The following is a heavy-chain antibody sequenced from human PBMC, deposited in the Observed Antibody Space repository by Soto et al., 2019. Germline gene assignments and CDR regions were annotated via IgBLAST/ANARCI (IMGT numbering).Heavy chain of an antibody. J-gene: IGHJ4*02. CDR1: GGSISSYY. D-gene: IGHD3-10*01. V-gene: IGHV4-59*01. CDR2: IYYSGST. Sequence: PSETLSLTCTVSGGSISSYYWSWIRQPPGKGLEWIGYIYYSGSTNYNPSLKSRVTISVDTSKNQFSLKLSSVTAADTAVYYCARWHYGSGSYYPYFDYWGQGTLVTVSS. CDR3: ARWHYGSGSYYPYFDY.